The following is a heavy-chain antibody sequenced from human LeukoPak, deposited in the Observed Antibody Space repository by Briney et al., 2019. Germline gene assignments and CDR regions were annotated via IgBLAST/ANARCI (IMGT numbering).Heavy chain of an antibody. CDR2: INPKSGGT. CDR1: GYTFTGYY. CDR3: ARGPTIFGVVQPSDV. Sequence: GASVKVSCKASGYTFTGYYMHWVRQAPGQGLEWMGWINPKSGGTNYAQKFQGRVTMTRDTSISTAYMELSRLRSDDTAVYYCARGPTIFGVVQPSDVWGKGTTVTVSS. V-gene: IGHV1-2*02. D-gene: IGHD3-3*01. J-gene: IGHJ6*04.